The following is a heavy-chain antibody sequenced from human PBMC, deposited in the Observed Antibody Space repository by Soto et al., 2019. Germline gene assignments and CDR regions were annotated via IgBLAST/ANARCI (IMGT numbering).Heavy chain of an antibody. Sequence: EVQLVESGGGLVPPGGPLRLSCAASGFIFNNYNINWFCQAPGKGVEWVSYIDSSNVNIYYADSVKGRFTISRDSAKNSLYVRINSLRAEDTTIYYCARTLITVVRGVIPVFDYWGQGALVTDSS. CDR1: GFIFNNYN. V-gene: IGHV3-48*01. CDR2: IDSSNVNI. J-gene: IGHJ4*02. CDR3: ARTLITVVRGVIPVFDY. D-gene: IGHD3-10*01.